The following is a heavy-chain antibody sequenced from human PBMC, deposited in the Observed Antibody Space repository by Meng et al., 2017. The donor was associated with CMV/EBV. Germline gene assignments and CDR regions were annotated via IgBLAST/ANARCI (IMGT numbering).Heavy chain of an antibody. CDR3: ARDQPGDGYNEGAFDI. J-gene: IGHJ3*02. V-gene: IGHV3-53*01. D-gene: IGHD5-24*01. CDR2: IYSGGST. CDR1: GFTVSSNY. Sequence: GESLKISCAASGFTVSSNYMSWVRQAPGKGLEWVSVIYSGGSTYYADSVKGRFTISRDNSKNTLCLQMNSLRAEDTAVYYCARDQPGDGYNEGAFDIWGQGTMVTVSS.